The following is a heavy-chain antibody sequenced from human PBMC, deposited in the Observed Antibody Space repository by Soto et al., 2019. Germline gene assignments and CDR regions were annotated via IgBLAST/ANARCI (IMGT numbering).Heavy chain of an antibody. J-gene: IGHJ4*02. CDR2: ISRNGGST. CDR3: ARSGLPFDY. CDR1: GFTFSSYA. V-gene: IGHV3-64*01. Sequence: EVQLVESGGGLVQPGGSLRLSCAASGFTFSSYAMHWVRQAPGKGLEYVSGISRNGGSTYYANSVKGRFTISRDKSTSTLYLQVGSLRAEDMDVYYCARSGLPFDYWGQGTLVTVSS. D-gene: IGHD2-21*02.